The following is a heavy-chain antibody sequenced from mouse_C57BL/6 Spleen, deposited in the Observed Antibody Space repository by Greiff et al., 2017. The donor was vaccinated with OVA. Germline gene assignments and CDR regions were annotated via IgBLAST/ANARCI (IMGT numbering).Heavy chain of an antibody. CDR1: GYTFTDYY. V-gene: IGHV1-26*01. CDR3: ARANGSSLDD. D-gene: IGHD1-1*01. Sequence: VQLQQSGPELVKPGASVKISCKASGYTFTDYYMNWVKQSHGKSLEWIGDINPNNGGTSYNQKFKGKATLTVDKSYSTAYMELRSLTSEDSAVYYCARANGSSLDDWGQGTTLTVSS. CDR2: INPNNGGT. J-gene: IGHJ2*01.